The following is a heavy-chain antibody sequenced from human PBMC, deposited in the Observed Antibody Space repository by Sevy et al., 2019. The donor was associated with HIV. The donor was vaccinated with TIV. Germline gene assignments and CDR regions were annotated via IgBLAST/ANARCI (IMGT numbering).Heavy chain of an antibody. D-gene: IGHD4-4*01. J-gene: IGHJ6*03. CDR3: VKARSDISQGTTDYCYMDV. CDR2: IRYGGNNK. V-gene: IGHV3-30*02. CDR1: GFTFSNYG. Sequence: GGSLRLSCAASGFTFSNYGMHWVRQAPGKGLEWVAFIRYGGNNKYYVNSVKGRFIISRDNSKNRLQLQMNSLRAEDTAVYYCVKARSDISQGTTDYCYMDVWGKGTTVTVSS.